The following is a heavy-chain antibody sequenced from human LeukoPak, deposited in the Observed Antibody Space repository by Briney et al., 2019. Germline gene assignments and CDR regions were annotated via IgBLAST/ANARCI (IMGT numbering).Heavy chain of an antibody. CDR2: IWYDGSNK. V-gene: IGHV3-33*01. D-gene: IGHD6-6*01. J-gene: IGHJ1*01. Sequence: GGSLRLSCAASEFTFSSYGMHWVRQAPGKGLEWVAVIWYDGSNKYYADSVKGRFTISRDNSKNTLYLQMNSLRAEDTAVYYCARGRRTYSSSSVEYFQHWGQGTLVTVSS. CDR1: EFTFSSYG. CDR3: ARGRRTYSSSSVEYFQH.